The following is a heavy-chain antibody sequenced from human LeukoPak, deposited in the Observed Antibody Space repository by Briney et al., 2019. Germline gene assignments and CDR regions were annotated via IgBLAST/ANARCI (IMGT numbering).Heavy chain of an antibody. CDR3: VRSYFGSGDS. CDR1: GSTVTYNY. Sequence: PGGSLRLSCAASGSTVTYNYMTWVRQAPGKGLEWVSVLYYSGSTYYSDSVTGRFSISRDNSKNTLFLQMNSLRAEDTAVYYCVRSYFGSGDSWGQGTLVTVSS. CDR2: LYYSGST. V-gene: IGHV3-66*01. D-gene: IGHD3-10*01. J-gene: IGHJ4*02.